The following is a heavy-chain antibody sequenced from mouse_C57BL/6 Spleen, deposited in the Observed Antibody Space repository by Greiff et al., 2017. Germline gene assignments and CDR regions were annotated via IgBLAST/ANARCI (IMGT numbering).Heavy chain of an antibody. CDR3: ARQEEVEEDYGRFAY. CDR2: FYPGSGSI. V-gene: IGHV1-62-2*01. Sequence: VQLQQSGAELVKPGASVKLSCKASGYTFTEYTIHWVKQRSGQGLEWIGWFYPGSGSIKYNEKFKDKATLTADKSSSTAYMELSRLTSEDSAVYFCARQEEVEEDYGRFAYWGQGTLLTVSA. J-gene: IGHJ3*01. D-gene: IGHD2-4*01. CDR1: GYTFTEYT.